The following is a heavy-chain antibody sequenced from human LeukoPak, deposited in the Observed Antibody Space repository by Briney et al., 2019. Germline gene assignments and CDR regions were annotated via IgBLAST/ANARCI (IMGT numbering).Heavy chain of an antibody. CDR1: EFSVGSNY. CDR3: ARDLSSGWSLYMDV. D-gene: IGHD6-19*01. V-gene: IGHV4-39*02. J-gene: IGHJ6*03. Sequence: GSLRLSCAASEFSVGSNYMTWVRQPPGKGLEWIGSIYYSGSTYYNPSLKSRVTISVDTSKNQFSLKLTSVTAADTAVYYCARDLSSGWSLYMDVWGKGTTVTVSS. CDR2: IYYSGST.